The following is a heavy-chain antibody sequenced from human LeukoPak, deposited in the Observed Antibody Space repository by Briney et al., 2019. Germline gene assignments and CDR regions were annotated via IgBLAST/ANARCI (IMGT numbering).Heavy chain of an antibody. CDR3: AKDLRITYYDFWSGGFDY. CDR2: ISGSGGST. D-gene: IGHD3-3*01. Sequence: GGSLRLSCAASGFTFSSYAMSWVRQAPGKGGEWVSAISGSGGSTYYADSVKGRFTISRDNSKNTLYLQMNSLRAEDTAVYYCAKDLRITYYDFWSGGFDYWGQGTLVTVSS. CDR1: GFTFSSYA. V-gene: IGHV3-23*01. J-gene: IGHJ4*02.